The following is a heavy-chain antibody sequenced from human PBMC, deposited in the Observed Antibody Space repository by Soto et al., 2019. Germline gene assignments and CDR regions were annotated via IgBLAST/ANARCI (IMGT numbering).Heavy chain of an antibody. V-gene: IGHV3-23*01. CDR1: GFTFSSYA. CDR2: ISGSGGST. D-gene: IGHD6-19*01. Sequence: EVQLLESGGGLVQPEGSLRLSCAASGFTFSSYAMSWVRQAPGKGLEWVSAISGSGGSTYYADSVKGRFTISRDNSKNTLYVQMNSLRAEDTAVYYCAKEKTYSSGWDGMDVWGQGTTVTVSS. J-gene: IGHJ6*02. CDR3: AKEKTYSSGWDGMDV.